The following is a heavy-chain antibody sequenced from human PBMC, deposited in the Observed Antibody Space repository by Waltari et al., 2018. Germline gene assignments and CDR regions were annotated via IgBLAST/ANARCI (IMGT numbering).Heavy chain of an antibody. D-gene: IGHD3-3*01. CDR2: IKQDGSEI. V-gene: IGHV3-7*01. Sequence: EVQLVESGGGSVQPGGSLRLSCAVSGFTFSSLWMSWFRQAPGKGLEWVANIKQDGSEIYYVDSVKGRFTISRDNAKNSLYLQMNSLTTEDTAVYYCAGGGGFLCDIWGQGTLVTVSS. CDR1: GFTFSSLW. J-gene: IGHJ3*02. CDR3: AGGGGFLCDI.